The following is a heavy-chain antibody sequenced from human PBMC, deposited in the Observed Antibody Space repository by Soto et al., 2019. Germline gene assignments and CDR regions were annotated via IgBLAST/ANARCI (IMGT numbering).Heavy chain of an antibody. Sequence: QVQLVESGGGVVQPGRSLRLSCAASGFTFSSYGIHWVRQAPGKGLEWVAVISYDGSNKYYADSVKGRFTISRDNSKNTLYLQMHSLRDEDTAVYYCAKETVAYYFDYWGQGTLVTVSS. J-gene: IGHJ4*02. CDR1: GFTFSSYG. V-gene: IGHV3-30*18. CDR3: AKETVAYYFDY. D-gene: IGHD6-19*01. CDR2: ISYDGSNK.